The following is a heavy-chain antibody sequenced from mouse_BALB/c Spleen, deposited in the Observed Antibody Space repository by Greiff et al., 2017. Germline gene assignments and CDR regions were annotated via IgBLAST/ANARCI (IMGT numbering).Heavy chain of an antibody. Sequence: EVQLVESGGGLVKPGGSLKLSCAASGFTFSDYYMYWVRQTPEKRLEWVATISDGGSYTYYPDSVKGRFTISRDNAKNNLYLQMSSLKSEDTAMYYCARGGYERIPYAMDYWGQGTSVTVSS. CDR3: ARGGYERIPYAMDY. J-gene: IGHJ4*01. CDR2: ISDGGSYT. D-gene: IGHD2-14*01. V-gene: IGHV5-4*02. CDR1: GFTFSDYY.